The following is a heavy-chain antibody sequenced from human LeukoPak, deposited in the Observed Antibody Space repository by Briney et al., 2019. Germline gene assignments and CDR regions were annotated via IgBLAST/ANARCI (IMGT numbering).Heavy chain of an antibody. D-gene: IGHD3-10*01. CDR2: VNPNSGGT. V-gene: IGHV1-2*02. J-gene: IGHJ4*02. CDR1: GYTFTGYY. CDR3: ARGGYGSGSYYFDY. Sequence: ASVKVSCKASGYTFTGYYMHWVRQAPGQGLEWMGWVNPNSGGTNYAQKFQGRVTMTRDTSISTAYMELSRLRSDDTAVYYCARGGYGSGSYYFDYWGQGTLVTVSS.